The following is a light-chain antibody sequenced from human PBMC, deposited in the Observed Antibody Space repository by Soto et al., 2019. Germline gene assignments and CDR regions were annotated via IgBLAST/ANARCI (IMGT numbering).Light chain of an antibody. CDR1: QSVSSNL. CDR2: SAS. J-gene: IGKJ2*01. Sequence: TVLTQSPGTLSLSPGERATLSCGASQSVSSNLLAWYQHKPGRAPRLLIYSASNRPAGIPDKFIGSGSGKASTPTISSLEPEDFEVSYCQQYGNPPYTFGQGTKLEIK. CDR3: QQYGNPPYT. V-gene: IGKV3-20*01.